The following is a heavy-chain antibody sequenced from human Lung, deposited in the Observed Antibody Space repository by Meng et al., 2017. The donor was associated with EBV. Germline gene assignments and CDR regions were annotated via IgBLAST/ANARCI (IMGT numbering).Heavy chain of an antibody. D-gene: IGHD6-25*01. CDR1: GYTFTTYG. CDR2: INTNTGKP. CDR3: ARDSEAADY. Sequence: QVQLVTFGFELHKPGASVRISCKASGYTFTTYGMNWVRQAPGQGLEWMGWINTNTGKPTYAQGLTGRFVFSLDTSVSTAYLQISSLKAEDTAVYYCARDSEAADYWGQGTLVTVSS. V-gene: IGHV7-4-1*02. J-gene: IGHJ4*02.